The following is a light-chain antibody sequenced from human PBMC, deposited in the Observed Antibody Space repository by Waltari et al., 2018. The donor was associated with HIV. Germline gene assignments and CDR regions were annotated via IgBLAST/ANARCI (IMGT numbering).Light chain of an antibody. CDR2: EVS. CDR3: CSYAGSSTWV. J-gene: IGLJ3*02. Sequence: QSALTQPASVSGSPGQSITISCTGTSSDVGSYNLVSWYQQYPGKAPKLMIYEVSKRPSGVSSRFSGSKSGNTASLTISGLQAEDEADYYCCSYAGSSTWVFGGGTKLTVL. CDR1: SSDVGSYNL. V-gene: IGLV2-23*02.